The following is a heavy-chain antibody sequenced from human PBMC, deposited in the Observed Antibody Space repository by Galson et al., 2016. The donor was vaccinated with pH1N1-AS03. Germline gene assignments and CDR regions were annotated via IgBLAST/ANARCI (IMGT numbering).Heavy chain of an antibody. CDR3: ARRRGFSSDYYGLDV. CDR1: GGSTSSYY. V-gene: IGHV4-59*04. Sequence: ETLSLTCAVSGGSTSSYYWSWIRQPPGKGLEWIANIYYTGSTYYNPSLKSRVTISVDTSKNQFSLKLISVTAADTALYYCARRRGFSSDYYGLDVWGQGTTVTVSS. J-gene: IGHJ6*02. CDR2: IYYTGST. D-gene: IGHD5-18*01.